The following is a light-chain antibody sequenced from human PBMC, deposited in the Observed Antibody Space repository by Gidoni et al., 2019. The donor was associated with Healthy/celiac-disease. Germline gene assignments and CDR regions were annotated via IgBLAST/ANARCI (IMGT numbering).Light chain of an antibody. Sequence: QSALTQPASVSGSPGQSISTSCTGTSSDVGTYNLVSWYQHHPGKAPKLMIYEVCKRPSGVSNRFSGSKSGNTASLTISGLQTEDEADYFCCSYAGSSTVVVFGGGTKLTVL. CDR1: SSDVGTYNL. CDR2: EVC. CDR3: CSYAGSSTVVV. V-gene: IGLV2-23*02. J-gene: IGLJ2*01.